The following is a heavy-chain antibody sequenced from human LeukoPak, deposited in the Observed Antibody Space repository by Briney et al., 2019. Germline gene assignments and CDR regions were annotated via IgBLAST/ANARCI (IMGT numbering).Heavy chain of an antibody. V-gene: IGHV3-43*01. J-gene: IGHJ6*02. CDR2: ISWDGGST. CDR1: GFTFDDYT. CDR3: ARGQYYCGMDV. Sequence: GGSLRLSCAASGFTFDDYTMHWVRQAPGKGLEWVSLISWDGGSTYYADSVKGRFTISRDNSKNSLYLQMNSLRTEDTALYYFARGQYYCGMDVWGQGTTVTVSS.